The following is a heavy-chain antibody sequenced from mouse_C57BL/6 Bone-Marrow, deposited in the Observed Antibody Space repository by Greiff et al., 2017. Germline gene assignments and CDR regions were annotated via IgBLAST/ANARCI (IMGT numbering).Heavy chain of an antibody. CDR3: AREGWETVPDYFDY. V-gene: IGHV5S21*01. D-gene: IGHD1-1*01. Sequence: EVMLVESGEGLVKPGGSLKLSCAASGFTFSSYAMSWVRQTPEKRLEWVAYISSGGDYIYYADNVKGRFTISRDTASNTLYLQMSSLKSEDTAMYYYAREGWETVPDYFDYWGQGTTLTVSS. CDR1: GFTFSSYA. CDR2: ISSGGDYI. J-gene: IGHJ2*01.